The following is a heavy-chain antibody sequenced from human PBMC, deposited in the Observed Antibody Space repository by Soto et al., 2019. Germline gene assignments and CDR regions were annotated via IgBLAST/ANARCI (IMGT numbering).Heavy chain of an antibody. CDR3: PRGPPHV. Sequence: SETLSLTCAVSGGSISSCGYSWSWIRQPPGKGLEWIGYIYHSGSTYYNPSLKSRVTISVDRSKNQFSLKLSSVTAADTAVYYCPRGPPHVWGQGTLVTVSS. V-gene: IGHV4-30-2*01. J-gene: IGHJ4*02. CDR1: GGSISSCGYS. D-gene: IGHD3-16*01. CDR2: IYHSGST.